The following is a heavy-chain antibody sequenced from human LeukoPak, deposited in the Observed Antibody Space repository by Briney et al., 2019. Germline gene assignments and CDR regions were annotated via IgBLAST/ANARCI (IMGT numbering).Heavy chain of an antibody. J-gene: IGHJ4*02. D-gene: IGHD5-18*01. Sequence: SETLSLTCSVSGGSIISYGYYWTWIRQYPGKGLEWIGNIFYNGTTYYNPSFKGRVTVSGDTSKNQFSLNLNFLTAADTAVYYCARDRMDTALAFFFDYWGQGTLVTVSS. CDR1: GGSIISYGYY. CDR2: IFYNGTT. V-gene: IGHV4-31*03. CDR3: ARDRMDTALAFFFDY.